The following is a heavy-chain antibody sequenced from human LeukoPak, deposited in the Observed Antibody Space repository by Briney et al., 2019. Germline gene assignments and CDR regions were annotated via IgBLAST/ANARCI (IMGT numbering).Heavy chain of an antibody. CDR1: GFTFSSYS. D-gene: IGHD3-3*01. Sequence: GGSLRLSCAVSGFTFSSYSMNWVRRAPGKGLEWVSYIGSSVSTRYYADSVKGRFTISRDNGKHSLNLQMNSLRAEDTAVYYCAREGSDFWSGYSKGYFDYWGRGTLVTVSS. CDR3: AREGSDFWSGYSKGYFDY. CDR2: IGSSVSTR. V-gene: IGHV3-48*01. J-gene: IGHJ4*02.